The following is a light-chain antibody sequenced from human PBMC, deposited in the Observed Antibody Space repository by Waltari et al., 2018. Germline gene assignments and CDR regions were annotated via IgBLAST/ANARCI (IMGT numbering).Light chain of an antibody. J-gene: IGKJ1*01. CDR1: QSVRSSS. CDR2: RAS. V-gene: IGKV3-20*01. Sequence: ELVLTQSPGTASLSPGERVPLSCRASQSVRSSSLAWYQQTPGQAPSLVIYRASRRATSIPDRFSGSGSGTDFSLTISRLEPEDFAVYYCQQHVTLPSTFGQGTKVEIK. CDR3: QQHVTLPST.